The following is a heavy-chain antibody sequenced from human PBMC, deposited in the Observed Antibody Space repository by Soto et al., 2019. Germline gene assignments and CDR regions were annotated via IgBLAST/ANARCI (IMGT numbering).Heavy chain of an antibody. Sequence: QLRLQESGPGLVKPSETLSLTCSISGGSITASVWWTWVRLTPEKGLQWIGEVFHTGSVNYNPSLQSRLTISVDKSMGQFSLRLTSVTAADTAVYYCARKAWTRLDYWGQGALATVSS. J-gene: IGHJ4*02. D-gene: IGHD1-1*01. CDR3: ARKAWTRLDY. CDR1: GGSITASVW. CDR2: VFHTGSV. V-gene: IGHV4-4*02.